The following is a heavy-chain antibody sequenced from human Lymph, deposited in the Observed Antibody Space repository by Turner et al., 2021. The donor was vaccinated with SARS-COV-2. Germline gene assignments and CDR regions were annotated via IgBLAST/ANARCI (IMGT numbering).Heavy chain of an antibody. CDR1: GFTFSSYS. J-gene: IGHJ6*02. CDR3: ARDRGGYGAYYYGMDV. D-gene: IGHD2-15*01. Sequence: EVQLVASGGGLVQPGGSLRLSCAASGFTFSSYSMNWVRQDPGKGLEWVSYISISSSTISYADSVKGRVTISRDKAKNSLYLKRNSLRDEDTAVYYCARDRGGYGAYYYGMDVWGQGTTVTVSS. CDR2: ISISSSTI. V-gene: IGHV3-48*02.